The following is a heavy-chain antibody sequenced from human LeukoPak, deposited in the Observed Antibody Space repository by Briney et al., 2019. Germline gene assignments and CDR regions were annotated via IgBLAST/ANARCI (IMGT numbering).Heavy chain of an antibody. D-gene: IGHD3-10*01. CDR1: GYTFTSYY. J-gene: IGHJ3*02. Sequence: ASVKVPCKASGYTFTSYYMHWVRQAPGQGLEWMGIINPSGGSTSYAQKFQGRVTMTRDMSTSTVYMELSSLRSEDTAVYYCARDLGSPTDAFGIWGQGTMVTVSS. CDR2: INPSGGST. CDR3: ARDLGSPTDAFGI. V-gene: IGHV1-46*01.